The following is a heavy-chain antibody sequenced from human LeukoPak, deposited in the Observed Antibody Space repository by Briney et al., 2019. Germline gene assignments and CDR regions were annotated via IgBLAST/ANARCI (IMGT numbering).Heavy chain of an antibody. V-gene: IGHV3-9*01. CDR1: GFTFDDYS. CDR3: ARDQNCGGDCYPGAYFDY. D-gene: IGHD2-21*01. CDR2: ISWNSGSA. Sequence: PGRSLRLSCAASGFTFDDYSMHWVRQAPGKGLEWVSGISWNSGSAGYADSVKGRFTISRDNAKNSLYLQMNSLRAEDTAVYYCARDQNCGGDCYPGAYFDYWGQGTLVTVSS. J-gene: IGHJ4*02.